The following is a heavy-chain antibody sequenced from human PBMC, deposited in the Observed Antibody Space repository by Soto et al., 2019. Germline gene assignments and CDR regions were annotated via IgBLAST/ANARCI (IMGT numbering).Heavy chain of an antibody. J-gene: IGHJ3*02. Sequence: QVQLQQWGAGLLKPSETLSLTCAVYGGSFSGYYWSWIRQPPGKGLEWIGEINHSGSTNYNPSLKSRVTISVDTSKNRFSLKLSSVTAADTAVYYCARETPLPAHAFDIWGQGTMVTVSS. V-gene: IGHV4-34*01. CDR1: GGSFSGYY. D-gene: IGHD3-16*02. CDR3: ARETPLPAHAFDI. CDR2: INHSGST.